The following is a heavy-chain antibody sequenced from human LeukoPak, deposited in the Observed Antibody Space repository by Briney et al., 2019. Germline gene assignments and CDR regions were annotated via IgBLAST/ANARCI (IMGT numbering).Heavy chain of an antibody. CDR1: GFTFSSYS. J-gene: IGHJ4*02. CDR2: ISSSSSYI. D-gene: IGHD2-2*01. V-gene: IGHV3-21*01. CDR3: AGEDIVVVPAASGDY. Sequence: SGGSLRLSCAASGFTFSSYSMNWVRQAPGKGLEWVSSISSSSSYIYYADSVKGRFTISRDNAKNSLYLQMNSLRAEDTAVYYCAGEDIVVVPAASGDYWGQGTLVTVSS.